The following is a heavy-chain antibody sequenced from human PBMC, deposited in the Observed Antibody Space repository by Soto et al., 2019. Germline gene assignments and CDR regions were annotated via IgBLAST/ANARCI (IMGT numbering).Heavy chain of an antibody. V-gene: IGHV1-8*01. J-gene: IGHJ4*02. CDR2: MNPNSGNT. CDR1: GYSFTSYD. CDR3: ARNLPNTGRFDN. D-gene: IGHD1-1*01. Sequence: QVHLVQYGAEVKKPGASVKVSCKASGYSFTSYDINWVRQATGQGLEWLGWMNPNSGNTGYAQKFQGRVTMTRDTSISTAYMELSSLRSEDTAVYYCARNLPNTGRFDNWGQGTLVTVSS.